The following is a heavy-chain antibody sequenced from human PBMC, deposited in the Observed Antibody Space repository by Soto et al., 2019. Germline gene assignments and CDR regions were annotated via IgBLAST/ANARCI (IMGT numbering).Heavy chain of an antibody. Sequence: SETLSLTCAVSGGSISSSNWWSWVRQPPGKGLEWIGEIYHSGSTNYNPSLKSRITISVDKSKNQFALKLSSVTAADTAVYYCASQLHLRLLTSAQGWFDPWGQGTLVTVSS. CDR1: GGSISSSNW. D-gene: IGHD3-22*01. V-gene: IGHV4-4*02. CDR3: ASQLHLRLLTSAQGWFDP. J-gene: IGHJ5*02. CDR2: IYHSGST.